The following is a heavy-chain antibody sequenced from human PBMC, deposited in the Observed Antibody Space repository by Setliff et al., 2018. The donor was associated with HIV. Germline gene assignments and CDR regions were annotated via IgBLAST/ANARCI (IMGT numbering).Heavy chain of an antibody. V-gene: IGHV4-4*09. CDR3: ARSPSYRSSWEYYFDY. J-gene: IGHJ4*02. CDR2: ISTSGST. CDR1: GDSTSSYY. Sequence: SETLSLTCPVSGDSTSSYYWSWIRQPPGKGLEWIGYISTSGSTKYNPSLRTRVIISVDTSNQFSLKLSSVTAADAAVYYCARSPSYRSSWEYYFDYWGQGILVTVSS. D-gene: IGHD6-13*01.